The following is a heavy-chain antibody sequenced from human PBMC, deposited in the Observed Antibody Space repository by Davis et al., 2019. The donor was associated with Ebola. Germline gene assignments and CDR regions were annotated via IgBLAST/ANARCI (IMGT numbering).Heavy chain of an antibody. CDR2: VSGSGGHT. V-gene: IGHV3-23*01. CDR3: ARYCHYADCSYFDC. J-gene: IGHJ4*02. CDR1: GFTFSNYD. D-gene: IGHD2-15*01. Sequence: PGGSLRLSCAASGFTFSNYDMSWVRQVPGKGLEWVSSVSGSGGHTHYSDSVRGRFTISRDNSKNTLYLQMNSLRAEDTATYYCARYCHYADCSYFDCWGQGTVVAVSS.